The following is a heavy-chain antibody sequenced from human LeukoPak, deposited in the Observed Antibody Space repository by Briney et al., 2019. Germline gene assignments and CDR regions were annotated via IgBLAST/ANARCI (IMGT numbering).Heavy chain of an antibody. CDR1: GFTFKNFG. D-gene: IGHD6-13*01. CDR3: AMEKLRIATGVFDS. CDR2: IRNDGSNK. V-gene: IGHV3-30*02. J-gene: IGHJ4*02. Sequence: GRCLRLSCAVSGFTFKNFGMQCVRQAPGRGLEWVSFIRNDGSNKYYTDSVKGRFTVPRDNPTNTIYLQMDRLRAEDTGVYYCAMEKLRIATGVFDSWGQGTLVTVSS.